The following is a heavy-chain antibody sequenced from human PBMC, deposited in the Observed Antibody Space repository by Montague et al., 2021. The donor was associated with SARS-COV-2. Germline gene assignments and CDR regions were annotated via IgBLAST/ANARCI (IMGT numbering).Heavy chain of an antibody. CDR3: ARSSILGAHRFDY. Sequence: SETLSLTCTVSNVSISSSNWWSWVRQPPGKGLEWIGEIYHSGNTNYNPSLQSRFTISVDKSKNQFSLRLSSVTAADTAVYYCARSSILGAHRFDYWGQGTLVTVSS. CDR1: NVSISSSNW. V-gene: IGHV4-4*02. J-gene: IGHJ4*02. D-gene: IGHD3-16*01. CDR2: IYHSGNT.